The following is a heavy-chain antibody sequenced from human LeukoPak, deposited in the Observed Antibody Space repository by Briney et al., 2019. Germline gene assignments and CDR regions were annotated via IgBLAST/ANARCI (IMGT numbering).Heavy chain of an antibody. CDR3: APQRSSSSGYYFDY. CDR2: ISGSGGST. J-gene: IGHJ4*02. V-gene: IGHV3-23*01. D-gene: IGHD6-6*01. CDR1: GFTFSSYT. Sequence: GGSLRPSCAASGFTFSSYTMSWVRQAPGKGLEWVSAISGSGGSTYYADSVKGRFTISRDNSKNTLYLQMNSLRAEDTAVYYCAPQRSSSSGYYFDYWGQGTLVTVSS.